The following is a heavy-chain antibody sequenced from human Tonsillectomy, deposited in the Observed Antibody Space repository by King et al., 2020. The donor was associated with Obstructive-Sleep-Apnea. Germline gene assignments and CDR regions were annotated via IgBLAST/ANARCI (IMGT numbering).Heavy chain of an antibody. D-gene: IGHD3-10*01. V-gene: IGHV4-30-4*01. CDR1: GGSISSGDYY. CDR3: AREGYYYGSGGGMDV. CDR2: IYYTGST. Sequence: VQLQESGPGLVKPSQTLSLTCTVSGGSISSGDYYWSWIRQPPGKGLEWIGYIYYTGSTYYNPSLKSRVTISVDTSKNQFSLKLSSVTAADTAVYYCAREGYYYGSGGGMDVWGQGTTVTVSS. J-gene: IGHJ6*02.